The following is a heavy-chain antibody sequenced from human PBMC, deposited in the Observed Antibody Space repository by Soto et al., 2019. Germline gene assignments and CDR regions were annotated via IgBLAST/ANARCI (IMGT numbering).Heavy chain of an antibody. CDR1: GFTFSSYA. D-gene: IGHD5-18*01. Sequence: GGSLRLSCAASGFTFSSYAMSWIRQAPGKGLEWVSYISSSSSYTNYADSVKGRFTISRDNAKNSLYLQMNSLRAEDTAVYYCARDHSYGIWGQGTLVTVSS. J-gene: IGHJ4*02. V-gene: IGHV3-11*05. CDR2: ISSSSSYT. CDR3: ARDHSYGI.